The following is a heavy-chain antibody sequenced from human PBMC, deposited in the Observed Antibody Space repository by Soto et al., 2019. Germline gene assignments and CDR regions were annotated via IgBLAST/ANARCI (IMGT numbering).Heavy chain of an antibody. CDR1: GGTFSSYA. D-gene: IGHD7-27*01. CDR2: IIPIFGTA. Sequence: ASVKVSCKASGGTFSSYAISWVRQAPGQGLEWMGGIIPIFGTANYAQKFQGRVTITADESTSTAYMELSSLRSEDTAVYYCARDGFSSNWGTPDAFDIWGQGTMVTVSS. V-gene: IGHV1-69*13. J-gene: IGHJ3*02. CDR3: ARDGFSSNWGTPDAFDI.